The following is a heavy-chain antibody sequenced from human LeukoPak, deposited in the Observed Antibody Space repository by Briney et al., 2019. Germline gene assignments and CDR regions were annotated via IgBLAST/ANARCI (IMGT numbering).Heavy chain of an antibody. Sequence: PSETLSLTCTVSGYSISSGYYWGWIRQPPGKGLAWIGSIYHSGSTYYNPSLKSRVTISVDTSKNQCSLKLSSVAAADTAVYYCARDSVGATRDQAFQHWGQGTLVTVSS. CDR1: GYSISSGYY. CDR3: ARDSVGATRDQAFQH. D-gene: IGHD1-26*01. J-gene: IGHJ1*01. CDR2: IYHSGST. V-gene: IGHV4-38-2*02.